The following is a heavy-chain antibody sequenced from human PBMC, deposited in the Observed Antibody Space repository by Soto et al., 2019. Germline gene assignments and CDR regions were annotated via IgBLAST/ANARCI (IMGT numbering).Heavy chain of an antibody. V-gene: IGHV3-33*01. CDR1: GFTFSSYG. J-gene: IGHJ4*02. CDR2: IWYDGSNK. D-gene: IGHD2-15*01. CDR3: AREWWPEKYYFDY. Sequence: PGGSLRLSCAASGFTFSSYGMHWVRQAPGKGLEWVAVIWYDGSNKYYADSVKGRFTISRDNSKNTLYLQMNSLRAEDTAVYYCAREWWPEKYYFDYWGQGTLVTVSS.